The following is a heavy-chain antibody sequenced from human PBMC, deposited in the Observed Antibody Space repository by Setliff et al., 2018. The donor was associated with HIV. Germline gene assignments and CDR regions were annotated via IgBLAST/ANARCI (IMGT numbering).Heavy chain of an antibody. D-gene: IGHD2-15*01. CDR1: GFTFDDYG. CDR2: INWNGGGT. CDR3: ARGLGSEFDY. V-gene: IGHV3-20*04. J-gene: IGHJ4*02. Sequence: PGGSLRLSCAASGFTFDDYGMTWVRQAPGKGLEWVSGINWNGGGTGYADSVKGRFTISRDNTKNSLYLQMNSLRAEDTALYYCARGLGSEFDYWGQGTLVTVSS.